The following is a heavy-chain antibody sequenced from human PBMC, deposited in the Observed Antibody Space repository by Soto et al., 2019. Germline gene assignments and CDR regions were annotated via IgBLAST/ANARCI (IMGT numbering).Heavy chain of an antibody. CDR1: GFTFRSYA. CDR2: ISGSGGST. V-gene: IGHV3-23*01. CDR3: AKESSSSSLNPVSY. Sequence: VSLRLSCAASGFTFRSYAMSWVRQAPGKGLEWVSAISGSGGSTYYADSVKGRFTISRDNSKNTLYLQMNSLRAEDTAVYYCAKESSSSSLNPVSYWGQGTLVTVSS. J-gene: IGHJ4*02. D-gene: IGHD6-6*01.